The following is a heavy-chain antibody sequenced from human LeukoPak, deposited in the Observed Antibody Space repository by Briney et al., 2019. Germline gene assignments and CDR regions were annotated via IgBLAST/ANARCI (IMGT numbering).Heavy chain of an antibody. V-gene: IGHV6-1*01. Sequence: SQTLSLTCAISGDIVSSNRATWNWIRQSPSRGLEWLGRTYYGSGWSIEYASSVRSRITIHSDTSRNQFSLQVTSVTPEDTAVYYRARSNEVGAFDVWGQGIMVIVSS. CDR3: ARSNEVGAFDV. CDR1: GDIVSSNRAT. J-gene: IGHJ3*01. D-gene: IGHD1-1*01. CDR2: TYYGSGWSI.